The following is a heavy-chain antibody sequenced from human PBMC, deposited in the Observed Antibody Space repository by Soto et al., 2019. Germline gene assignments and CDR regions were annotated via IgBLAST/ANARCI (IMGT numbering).Heavy chain of an antibody. D-gene: IGHD4-17*01. CDR2: IYYSGST. CDR1: GGSISSYY. J-gene: IGHJ6*02. CDR3: ARAHYGDFGYGMDV. V-gene: IGHV4-59*01. Sequence: SETLSLTCTVSGGSISSYYWSWIRQPPGKGLEWIGYIYYSGSTNYNPSLKSRVTISVDTSKNQFSLKLSSVTAADTAVYYCARAHYGDFGYGMDVWGQGTTVTVSS.